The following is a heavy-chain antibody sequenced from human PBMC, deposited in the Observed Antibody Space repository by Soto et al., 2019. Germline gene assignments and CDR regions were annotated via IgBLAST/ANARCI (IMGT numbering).Heavy chain of an antibody. CDR1: GDTFSNYA. CDR3: ARDLGGCSAGSCRYNWLDS. D-gene: IGHD2-15*01. J-gene: IGHJ5*01. Sequence: ASVKVSCKASGDTFSNYAISWVRQAPGQGLEWMGGIIPIYGTANYAQKFQDGVTITADTSTSTADMELSSLRSEDTAVYFCARDLGGCSAGSCRYNWLDSWGQGTLVTAPQ. CDR2: IIPIYGTA. V-gene: IGHV1-69*06.